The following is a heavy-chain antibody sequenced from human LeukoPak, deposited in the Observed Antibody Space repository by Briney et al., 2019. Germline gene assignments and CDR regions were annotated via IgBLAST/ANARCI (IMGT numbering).Heavy chain of an antibody. J-gene: IGHJ4*02. V-gene: IGHV3-7*01. CDR1: GFMFDNFW. CDR2: IKGDGSET. Sequence: PGGSLRLSCAASGFMFDNFWMSWVRQVPGKGLEWVANIKGDGSETHYVDSVRGRFTISRDNGKNSLYLQMNSLRVEDTAVYYCARQDRRYDNSAYRXCDYWGQGTLVTVSS. D-gene: IGHD3-22*01. CDR3: ARQDRRYDNSAYRXCDY.